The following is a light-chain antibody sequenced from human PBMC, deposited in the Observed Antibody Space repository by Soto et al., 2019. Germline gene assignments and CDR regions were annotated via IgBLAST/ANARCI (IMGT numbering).Light chain of an antibody. Sequence: EIVLTQSPGTLSLSPGERATLSCRASQSVSSSYLAWYQQKPGQAPRLLIYGASSRATGIPDRFSGSGSGTDFILTISRLEPEVFAVYYCQQYGSSPLLTFGGGTKVEIK. J-gene: IGKJ4*01. CDR3: QQYGSSPLLT. V-gene: IGKV3-20*01. CDR1: QSVSSSY. CDR2: GAS.